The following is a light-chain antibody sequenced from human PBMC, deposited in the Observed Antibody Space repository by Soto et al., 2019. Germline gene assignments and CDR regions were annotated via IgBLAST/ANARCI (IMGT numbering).Light chain of an antibody. J-gene: IGLJ2*01. CDR1: SSDVGGYNY. V-gene: IGLV2-14*01. CDR2: DVS. Sequence: QSVLTQPASVSGSPGQSITISCTGTSSDVGGYNYVSWYQQHPGKAPKLMIYDVSNRPSGVSNRFSGSKSGNTASLTTSGLQAEDEADYYCSSYTSSSIVVFGGGTKVTVL. CDR3: SSYTSSSIVV.